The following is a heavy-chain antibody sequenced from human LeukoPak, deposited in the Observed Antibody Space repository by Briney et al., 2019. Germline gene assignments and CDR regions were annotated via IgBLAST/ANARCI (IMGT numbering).Heavy chain of an antibody. CDR1: GFTFDDYG. V-gene: IGHV3-11*04. J-gene: IGHJ3*02. CDR2: ISSSGSTI. Sequence: GGSLRLSCAASGFTFDDYGMSWVRQAPGKGLEWVSYISSSGSTIYYADSVKGRFTISRDNTKNSLYLQMNSLRAEDTAVYYCARGRMAKDDAFDIWGQGTMVTVSS. D-gene: IGHD5-24*01. CDR3: ARGRMAKDDAFDI.